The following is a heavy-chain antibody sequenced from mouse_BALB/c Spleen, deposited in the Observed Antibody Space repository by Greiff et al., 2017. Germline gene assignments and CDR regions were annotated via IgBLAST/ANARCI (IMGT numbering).Heavy chain of an antibody. CDR3: ARLEYDPRPVSWFAY. CDR1: GYTFTSYW. CDR2: INPSNGRT. D-gene: IGHD2-3*01. J-gene: IGHJ3*01. Sequence: QVQLQQPGAELVKPGASVKLSCKASGYTFTSYWMHWVKQRPGQGLEWIGEINPSNGRTNYNEKFKSKATLTVDKSSSTAYMQLSSLTSEDSAVYYCARLEYDPRPVSWFAYWGQGTLVTVS. V-gene: IGHV1S81*02.